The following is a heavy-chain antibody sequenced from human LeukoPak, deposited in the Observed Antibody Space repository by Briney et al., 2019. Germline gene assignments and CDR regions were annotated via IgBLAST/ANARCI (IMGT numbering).Heavy chain of an antibody. V-gene: IGHV3-30-3*01. J-gene: IGHJ6*02. CDR3: AKDLLGSRPGDTEYMDYYYGMDV. Sequence: GGSLRLSCAASGFTFSNYPMHWVRQAPGKGLQWVAVISFDEDNKYYAASVKGRFTISRDNSKNTLYLQMNSLRAEDTAVYYCAKDLLGSRPGDTEYMDYYYGMDVWGQGATVTVSS. CDR2: ISFDEDNK. CDR1: GFTFSNYP. D-gene: IGHD6-6*01.